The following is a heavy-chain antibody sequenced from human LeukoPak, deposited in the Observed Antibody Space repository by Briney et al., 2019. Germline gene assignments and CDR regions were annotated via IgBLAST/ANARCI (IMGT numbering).Heavy chain of an antibody. J-gene: IGHJ4*02. CDR2: IYSGGST. D-gene: IGHD5-18*01. V-gene: IGHV3-53*01. Sequence: PGGSLRLSCAASGFTVSSDYMSWVRQAPGKGLEWVSVIYSGGSTYYADSVKGRFTISRDNSKNTLYLQMNSLRAEDTAVYYCAREVLRTASAFDHWGQGTLVTVSS. CDR3: AREVLRTASAFDH. CDR1: GFTVSSDY.